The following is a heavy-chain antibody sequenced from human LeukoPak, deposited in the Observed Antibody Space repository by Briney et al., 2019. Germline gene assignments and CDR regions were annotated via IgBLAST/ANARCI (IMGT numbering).Heavy chain of an antibody. Sequence: GGSLRLSCAASGFTFSSYAMHWVRQAPGKGLEWVAVISYDGSNKYYADSVKGRFTISRDNSKNTLYLQMNSLRAEDTAVYYCARGFFGVWAFDIWGQGTMVTVSS. J-gene: IGHJ3*02. D-gene: IGHD3-10*01. CDR2: ISYDGSNK. CDR3: ARGFFGVWAFDI. CDR1: GFTFSSYA. V-gene: IGHV3-30*04.